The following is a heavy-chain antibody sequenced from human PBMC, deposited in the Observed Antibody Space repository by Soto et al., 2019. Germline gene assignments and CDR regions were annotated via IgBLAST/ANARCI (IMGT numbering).Heavy chain of an antibody. J-gene: IGHJ4*02. CDR3: ARSSRQIYESMIDY. CDR2: ISAYNGDT. D-gene: IGHD3-3*01. CDR1: GYTFTNYG. V-gene: IGHV1-18*01. Sequence: ASVKVSCKASGYTFTNYGITWVRQAPGQGLEWMGWISAYNGDTHYTQSLQGRVTMTTDTSASTAYLELSSLRSEATAVYYCARSSRQIYESMIDYWGQGTLVTVSS.